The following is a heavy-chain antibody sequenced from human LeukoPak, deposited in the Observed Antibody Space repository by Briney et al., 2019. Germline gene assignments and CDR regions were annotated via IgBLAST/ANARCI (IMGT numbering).Heavy chain of an antibody. CDR2: ISGSGGTT. J-gene: IGHJ4*02. V-gene: IGHV3-23*01. Sequence: GGPLRLSCAASGFAFGTYAMTWVRQAPGKGLEWFSLISGSGGTTYYADSVKGRSTISRDNSKNTLYLQINSLRADDTAVYYCAKAPYSSGRLYYDYWGQGSLVTVSS. CDR1: GFAFGTYA. CDR3: AKAPYSSGRLYYDY. D-gene: IGHD6-19*01.